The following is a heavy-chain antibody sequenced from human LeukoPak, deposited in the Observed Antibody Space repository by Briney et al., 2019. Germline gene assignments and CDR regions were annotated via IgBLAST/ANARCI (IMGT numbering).Heavy chain of an antibody. Sequence: SETLSLTCAVYGGSFSGYYWSWIRQPSGKGLEWIGEINHSGSTNYNPSLKSRVTISVDTSKNQFSLKLSSVTAADTAVYYCARDLGFGELPIDPWGQGTLVTVSS. CDR3: ARDLGFGELPIDP. CDR2: INHSGST. V-gene: IGHV4-34*01. J-gene: IGHJ5*02. CDR1: GGSFSGYY. D-gene: IGHD3-10*01.